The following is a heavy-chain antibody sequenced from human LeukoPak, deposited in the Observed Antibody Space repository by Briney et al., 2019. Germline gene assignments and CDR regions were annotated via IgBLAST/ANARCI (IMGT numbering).Heavy chain of an antibody. Sequence: SETLSLTCTVSGGSISSYYWSWIRQPPGKGLEWIGYIYYSGSTNYNPSLKSRVTISVDTSKNQFSLKLSSVTAADTAVYYCARYGGSYYKDELYFDYWGQGTLVTVSS. J-gene: IGHJ4*02. CDR3: ARYGGSYYKDELYFDY. D-gene: IGHD1-26*01. CDR2: IYYSGST. CDR1: GGSISSYY. V-gene: IGHV4-59*08.